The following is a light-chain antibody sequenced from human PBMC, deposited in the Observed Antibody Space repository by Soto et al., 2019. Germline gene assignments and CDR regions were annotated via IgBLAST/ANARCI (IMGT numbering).Light chain of an antibody. Sequence: QSALTQPASVSGSPGQSITISCTGTSSDVGGYNYVSWYQQNPGKAPKLMIYEVSHRPSGVSNHFSGSKSGNTASLTISGLQAEDEADYYCSSYTSSNTYVFGTGTKLTVL. J-gene: IGLJ1*01. CDR3: SSYTSSNTYV. V-gene: IGLV2-14*01. CDR1: SSDVGGYNY. CDR2: EVS.